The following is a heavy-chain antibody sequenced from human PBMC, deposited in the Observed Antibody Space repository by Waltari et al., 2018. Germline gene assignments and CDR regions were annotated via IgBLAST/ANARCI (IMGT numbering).Heavy chain of an antibody. Sequence: QLQLQESDPGLVKPSETLSLTCSVSGDSISSSSYYWGWIRQPPGKGLEWIGSIYYSGSTNYNPSLKNRVTISLDTSKNQFSLKLSSVTATDTALYYCARQGHEYSLVLTWFDPWGQGTLVTVSS. CDR2: IYYSGST. D-gene: IGHD2-8*02. J-gene: IGHJ5*02. CDR3: ARQGHEYSLVLTWFDP. V-gene: IGHV4-39*01. CDR1: GDSISSSSYY.